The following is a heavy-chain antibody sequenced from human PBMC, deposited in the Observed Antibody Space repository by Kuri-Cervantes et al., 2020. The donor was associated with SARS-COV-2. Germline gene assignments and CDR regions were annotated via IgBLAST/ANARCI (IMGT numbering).Heavy chain of an antibody. Sequence: GESLKISCVASGFTFSNYGMHWVRQAPGKGLEWVAYIRYDGSETYYADSVKGRLSISRDNSKNTLYLQMNSQRAEDTAVYYCANSLLLSLDYWGQGTLVTVSS. D-gene: IGHD1-26*01. CDR2: IRYDGSET. CDR1: GFTFSNYG. V-gene: IGHV3-30*02. J-gene: IGHJ4*02. CDR3: ANSLLLSLDY.